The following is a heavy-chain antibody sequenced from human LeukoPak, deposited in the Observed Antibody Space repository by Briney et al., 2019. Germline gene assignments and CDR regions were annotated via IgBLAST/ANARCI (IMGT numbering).Heavy chain of an antibody. J-gene: IGHJ4*02. D-gene: IGHD3-22*01. CDR2: IEPKTGNT. Sequence: ASAKVSCKPSGYTFNAYYMHWVRQAPRQGLEWVGWIEPKTGNTRYAQKFQGRVTITRDTPIGTVYMELSSLKSDDTAVYYCASEAFCASGNCYLQRVASWGPGTLVTVSS. CDR3: ASEAFCASGNCYLQRVAS. V-gene: IGHV1-2*02. CDR1: GYTFNAYY.